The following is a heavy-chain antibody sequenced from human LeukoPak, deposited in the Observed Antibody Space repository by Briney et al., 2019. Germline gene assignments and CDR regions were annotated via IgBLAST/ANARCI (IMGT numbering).Heavy chain of an antibody. Sequence: PSETLSLTCTVSGDLITSDGYYWTWIRQPPGKGLEWIGYIYHSGSTYYNPSLKSRVTISVDRSKNQFSLNLSSVTAADTAVYYCARVGNWNAIDYWGQGTLVTVSS. J-gene: IGHJ4*02. CDR3: ARVGNWNAIDY. D-gene: IGHD1-1*01. CDR1: GDLITSDGYY. CDR2: IYHSGST. V-gene: IGHV4-30-2*01.